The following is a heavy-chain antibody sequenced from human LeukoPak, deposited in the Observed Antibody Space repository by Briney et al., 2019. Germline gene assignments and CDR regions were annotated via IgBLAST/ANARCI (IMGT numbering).Heavy chain of an antibody. D-gene: IGHD6-19*01. CDR1: GFIFSSYA. J-gene: IGHJ4*02. V-gene: IGHV3-23*01. CDR2: ISGSGGST. CDR3: ANGGIAVAAFDY. Sequence: GGSLRLSCAASGFIFSSYAMSWVRLAPGKGLKWVAAISGSGGSTYYADSAKGRFTISRDNSKNTLYLQMNSLRVEDTAVYYCANGGIAVAAFDYWGQGTLVTVSS.